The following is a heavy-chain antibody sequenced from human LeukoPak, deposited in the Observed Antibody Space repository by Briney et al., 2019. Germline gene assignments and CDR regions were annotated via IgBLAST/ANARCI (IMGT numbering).Heavy chain of an antibody. D-gene: IGHD6-13*01. J-gene: IGHJ6*02. Sequence: GASVKVSCKASGGTFSSYAISWVRQAPGQGLEWMGGIIPIFGTANYAQKFQGRVTITADESTSIAYMELSSLRSEDTAVYYCARSSSWFARTQHYYGMDVWGQGTTVTVSS. CDR2: IIPIFGTA. CDR3: ARSSSWFARTQHYYGMDV. V-gene: IGHV1-69*01. CDR1: GGTFSSYA.